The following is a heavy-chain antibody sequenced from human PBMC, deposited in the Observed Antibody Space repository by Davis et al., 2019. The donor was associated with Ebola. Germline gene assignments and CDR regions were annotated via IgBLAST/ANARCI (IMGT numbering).Heavy chain of an antibody. CDR1: GGSLSNYY. CDR3: ARGPTRDYFDY. J-gene: IGHJ4*02. Sequence: MPSETLSLTCAVYGGSLSNYYWSWIRQPPGKGLEWIGEIYHTGDTNYNPSLKSRVTISVDTSKNQFSLRLNSVTAADTAVYSCARGPTRDYFDYWGQGSLVTVS. V-gene: IGHV4-34*01. CDR2: IYHTGDT.